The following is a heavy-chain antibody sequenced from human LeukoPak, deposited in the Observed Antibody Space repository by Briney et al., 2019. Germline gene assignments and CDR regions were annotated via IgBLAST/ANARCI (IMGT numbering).Heavy chain of an antibody. J-gene: IGHJ3*02. CDR2: ISDSGDST. CDR1: GFTFSSYV. CDR3: AKDLSPGI. Sequence: GGSLRLSCAASGFTFSSYVMSWVRQAPGKGLEWVSAISDSGDSTYYADSVKGRFTISRDNSKNTVNLQMNSLRAEDTAVYYCAKDLSPGIWGQGTMVTLSS. V-gene: IGHV3-23*01.